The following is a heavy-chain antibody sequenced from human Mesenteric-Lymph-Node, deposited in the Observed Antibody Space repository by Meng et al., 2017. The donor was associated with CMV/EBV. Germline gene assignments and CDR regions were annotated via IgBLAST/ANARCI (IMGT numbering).Heavy chain of an antibody. V-gene: IGHV4-34*01. J-gene: IGHJ4*02. Sequence: SADYGSWIRQHSRKWLDRARGIDHSGSTSYSPARKSRATTAVDTGKIQFSRKLSSVTAADTAMYYCAKGPQDYGSGSYPPWAFYFDYWGQGTLVTVSS. CDR1: SADY. CDR2: IDHSGST. CDR3: AKGPQDYGSGSYPPWAFYFDY. D-gene: IGHD3-10*01.